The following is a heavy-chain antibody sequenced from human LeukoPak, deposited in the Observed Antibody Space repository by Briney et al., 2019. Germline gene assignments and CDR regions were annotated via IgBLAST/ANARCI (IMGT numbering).Heavy chain of an antibody. CDR3: ARGGGYDPTHFDY. Sequence: GGSLRLSCAASGFTFSSYSMNWVRQAPGKGLEWVSSISSSSSYIYYADSVKGRFTISRDNPKNSLYLQMNSLRAEDTAVYYCARGGGYDPTHFDYWGQGTLVTVSS. D-gene: IGHD5-12*01. CDR2: ISSSSSYI. J-gene: IGHJ4*02. V-gene: IGHV3-21*01. CDR1: GFTFSSYS.